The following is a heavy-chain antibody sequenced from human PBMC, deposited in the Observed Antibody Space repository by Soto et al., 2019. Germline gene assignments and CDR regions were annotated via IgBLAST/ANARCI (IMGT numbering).Heavy chain of an antibody. D-gene: IGHD6-13*01. CDR1: GGSISGTTYS. J-gene: IGHJ4*02. CDR2: IYDSGNT. CDR3: ARGQGAAAGHSNFDY. V-gene: IGHV4-30-2*01. Sequence: QLQLQESGSGLVKPSQTLSLTCAVSGGSISGTTYSWSWIRQPPGKGLEWIGYIYDSGNTYYNPSLKSQPSLSVDRTKNQFSLKSSSVTAADTAVYSCARGQGAAAGHSNFDYWGQGALVTVSS.